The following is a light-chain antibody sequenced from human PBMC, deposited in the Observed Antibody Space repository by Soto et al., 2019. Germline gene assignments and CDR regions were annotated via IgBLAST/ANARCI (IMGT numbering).Light chain of an antibody. CDR2: EVN. J-gene: IGLJ1*01. CDR3: NSFTTSSTYV. Sequence: QSALAQPASVSWSRGHSITISCTGTSSDIGSYNRVSWYQQPPGTAPKLIIYEVNNRPSGVPDRFSGSKSGNTASLTISGLQAEDEADYYCNSFTTSSTYVFGTGTKVTVL. V-gene: IGLV2-18*02. CDR1: SSDIGSYNR.